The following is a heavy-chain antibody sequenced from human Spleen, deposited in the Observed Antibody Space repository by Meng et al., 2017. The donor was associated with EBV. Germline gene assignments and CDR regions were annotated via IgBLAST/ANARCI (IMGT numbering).Heavy chain of an antibody. CDR2: INAGNGYT. Sequence: QVQLVQAGAEVKKPGASVKVSCKASGYTFTNNALHWVRQAPGQRLEWMGWINAGNGYTKYSQKFHVRVTITSDTSASTGYMEVSRLTSDDTAVYYCARGRRLGTATSGVPFDYWGQGTLVTVSS. CDR1: GYTFTNNA. CDR3: ARGRRLGTATSGVPFDY. J-gene: IGHJ4*02. D-gene: IGHD2-8*01. V-gene: IGHV1-3*01.